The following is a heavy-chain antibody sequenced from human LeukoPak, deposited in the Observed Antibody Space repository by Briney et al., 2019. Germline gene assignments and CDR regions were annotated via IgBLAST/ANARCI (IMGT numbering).Heavy chain of an antibody. Sequence: SQTLSLTCTVSGGSISSGNYYWTWIRQHPGKGLEWTGYIYYDGSTYYTPSLRGRLLISVDTSKNQFSLKLSSVTAADTAMYYCARGENTVMADYFDYWGQGTLVTVPS. D-gene: IGHD4-11*01. V-gene: IGHV4-31*03. CDR2: IYYDGST. J-gene: IGHJ4*02. CDR3: ARGENTVMADYFDY. CDR1: GGSISSGNYY.